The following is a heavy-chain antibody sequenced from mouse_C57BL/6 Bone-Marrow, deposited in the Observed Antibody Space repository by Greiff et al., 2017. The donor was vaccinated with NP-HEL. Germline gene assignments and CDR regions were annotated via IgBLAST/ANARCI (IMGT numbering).Heavy chain of an antibody. D-gene: IGHD1-1*01. V-gene: IGHV1-26*01. CDR2: INPNNGGT. CDR3: ARPLSYYGSSYDWYFDV. CDR1: GYTFTDYY. Sequence: EVQLQQSGPELVKPGASVKISCKASGYTFTDYYMNWVKQSHGKSLEWIGDINPNNGGTSYNQKFKGKATLTVDKSSSTAYMELRSLTSEDSAVYYCARPLSYYGSSYDWYFDVWGTGTTVTVSS. J-gene: IGHJ1*03.